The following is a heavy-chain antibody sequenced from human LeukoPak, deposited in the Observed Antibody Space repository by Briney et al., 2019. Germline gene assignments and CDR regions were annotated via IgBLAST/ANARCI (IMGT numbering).Heavy chain of an antibody. V-gene: IGHV4-34*01. CDR3: ARAPHDYGDYGGYNHY. CDR2: INHSGST. Sequence: KPSETLSLTCAVYGGSFSGYYWSWIRQPPGKGLEWIGEINHSGSTNYNPSLKSRVTISVDTSKNQFSLKLSSVTAADTAVYYCARAPHDYGDYGGYNHYWGQGTLVTVSS. J-gene: IGHJ4*02. CDR1: GGSFSGYY. D-gene: IGHD4-17*01.